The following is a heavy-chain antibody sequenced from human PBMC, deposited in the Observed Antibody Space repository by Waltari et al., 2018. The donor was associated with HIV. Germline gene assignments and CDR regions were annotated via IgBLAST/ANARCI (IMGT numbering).Heavy chain of an antibody. V-gene: IGHV4-4*07. CDR3: ARGGDYYGSGSHHYYYYGMDV. CDR1: GGSISSYY. J-gene: IGHJ6*02. D-gene: IGHD3-10*01. CDR2: IYTSGST. Sequence: QVQLQESGPGLVKPSETLSLTCTVSGGSISSYYWSWIRQPAGKGLEWIGRIYTSGSTNYTPPLKSRVTMSVDTSKNQFSLKLSSVTAADTAVYYCARGGDYYGSGSHHYYYYGMDVWGQRTTVTVSS.